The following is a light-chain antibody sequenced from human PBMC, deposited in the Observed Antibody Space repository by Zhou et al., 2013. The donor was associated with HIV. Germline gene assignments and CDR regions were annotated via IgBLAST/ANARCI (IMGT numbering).Light chain of an antibody. Sequence: EIVLTQSPATLSLSPGERATLSCRASQSVSTYLAWYQQKPGQAPRLLIYDASIRATGIPARFSGSGSGTDFTLTISSLEPEDFALYYCHQRSNWPPEYTFGQGTKVEDQT. CDR1: QSVSTY. CDR3: HQRSNWPPEYT. V-gene: IGKV3-11*01. CDR2: DAS. J-gene: IGKJ2*01.